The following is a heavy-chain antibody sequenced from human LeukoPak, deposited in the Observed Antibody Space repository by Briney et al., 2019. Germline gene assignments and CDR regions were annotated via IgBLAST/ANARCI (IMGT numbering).Heavy chain of an antibody. D-gene: IGHD2-15*01. V-gene: IGHV4-59*12. J-gene: IGHJ5*02. CDR3: ARGGGSCYTDSARGDCRRFDP. CDR2: IYYSGST. CDR1: GGSISSYY. Sequence: PSETLSLTCTVSGGSISSYYWSWIRQPPGKGLEWIGYIYYSGSTNYNPSLKSRVTISVDTSKNQFSLKLSSVTAADTAVYYCARGGGSCYTDSARGDCRRFDPWGQGTLVTVSS.